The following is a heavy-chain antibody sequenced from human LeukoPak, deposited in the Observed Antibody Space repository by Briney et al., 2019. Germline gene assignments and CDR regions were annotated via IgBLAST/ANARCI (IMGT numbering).Heavy chain of an antibody. CDR1: GYTLTELS. CDR3: ARGRSSLTAFDI. V-gene: IGHV1-24*01. CDR2: FDPEDGET. Sequence: GASVKVSCKVSGYTLTELSMHWVRQAPGKGLEWMGGFDPEDGETIYAQKFQGRVTMTRDTSTSTVYMELSSLRSEDTAVYYCARGRSSLTAFDIWGQGTVVTVSS. J-gene: IGHJ3*02. D-gene: IGHD6-13*01.